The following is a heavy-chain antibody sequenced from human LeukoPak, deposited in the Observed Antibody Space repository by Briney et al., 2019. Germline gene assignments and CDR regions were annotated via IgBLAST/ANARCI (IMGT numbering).Heavy chain of an antibody. CDR3: AFSSRGKLGPDSSGWYEWMGAYYYYYMDV. V-gene: IGHV1-69*06. J-gene: IGHJ6*03. D-gene: IGHD6-19*01. Sequence: AASVKVSCKASGGTFSSYAISWVRQAPGQGLEWMGGIIPIFGTANYAQKFQGRVTITAGKSTSTAYMELSSLRSEDTAVYYCAFSSRGKLGPDSSGWYEWMGAYYYYYMDVWGKGTTVTVSS. CDR1: GGTFSSYA. CDR2: IIPIFGTA.